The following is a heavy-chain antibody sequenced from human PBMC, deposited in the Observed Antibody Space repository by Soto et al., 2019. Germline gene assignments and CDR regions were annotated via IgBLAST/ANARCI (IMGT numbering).Heavy chain of an antibody. CDR3: PWPCSVDTAMVSLSAY. CDR2: MKQDGSEK. Sequence: GGSLXLSCAASGLTFSNYGMSWVRQAPGKGLEWVANMKQDGSEKDYVGAVKGRFTISRDNAKNSLYLEMSSLTTEDPAVSYCPWPCSVDTAMVSLSAYWGPGTLVTVSS. J-gene: IGHJ4*02. CDR1: GLTFSNYG. D-gene: IGHD5-18*01. V-gene: IGHV3-7*05.